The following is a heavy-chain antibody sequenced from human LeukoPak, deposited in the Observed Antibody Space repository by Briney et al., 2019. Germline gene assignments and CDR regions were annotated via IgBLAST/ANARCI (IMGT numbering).Heavy chain of an antibody. J-gene: IGHJ1*01. CDR1: GGSLRGYH. CDR3: ARAEMRLQWKEIDQ. CDR2: VDESGNS. D-gene: IGHD2-15*01. V-gene: IGHV4-34*01. Sequence: HPSETLSLTCGVYGGSLRGYHWSWIRQSPGRGLEWIGEVDESGNSNYNPSLKRRVTLSIDTYENQFSLEVTSVTAADTAIYYCARAEMRLQWKEIDQWGQGTLVTVSS.